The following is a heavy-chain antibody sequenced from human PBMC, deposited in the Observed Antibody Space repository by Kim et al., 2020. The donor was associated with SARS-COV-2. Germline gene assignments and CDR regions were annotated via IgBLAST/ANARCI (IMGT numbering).Heavy chain of an antibody. CDR2: INPNSGGT. Sequence: ASVKVSCKASGYTFTGYYMHWVRQAPGQGLEWMGWINPNSGGTNYAQKFQGRVTMTRDTSISTAYMELSRLRSDDTAVYYCARGIFWDIVVVPAAPRGGMDVWGQGTTVTVSS. CDR1: GYTFTGYY. V-gene: IGHV1-2*02. D-gene: IGHD2-2*01. J-gene: IGHJ6*02. CDR3: ARGIFWDIVVVPAAPRGGMDV.